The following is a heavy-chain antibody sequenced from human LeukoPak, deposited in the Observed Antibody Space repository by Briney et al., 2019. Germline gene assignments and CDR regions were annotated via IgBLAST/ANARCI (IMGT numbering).Heavy chain of an antibody. CDR3: ARWGYCSSTSCHMSAFDI. Sequence: GGSLRLSCAASGFTFSSYGMHWVRQAPGKRLEWVAVIWYDGSNKYYADSVKGRFTISRDNSKNTLYLQMNSLRAEDTAVYYCARWGYCSSTSCHMSAFDIWGQGTMVTVSS. CDR2: IWYDGSNK. D-gene: IGHD2-2*01. J-gene: IGHJ3*02. CDR1: GFTFSSYG. V-gene: IGHV3-33*01.